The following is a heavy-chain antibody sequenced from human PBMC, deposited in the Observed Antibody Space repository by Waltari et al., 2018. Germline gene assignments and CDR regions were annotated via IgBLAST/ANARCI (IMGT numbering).Heavy chain of an antibody. CDR1: GFTFSSYA. V-gene: IGHV3-23*01. J-gene: IGHJ4*02. Sequence: EVQLLESGGGLVQPGGSLRLSCAASGFTFSSYAMSWVRQAPGKGLAWVSAISGSGGSTYYADSVKGRFTISRDNSKNTLYLQMNSLRAEDTAVYYCAKVGDDYGYDPLYYFDYWGQGTLVTVSS. CDR3: AKVGDDYGYDPLYYFDY. D-gene: IGHD4-17*01. CDR2: ISGSGGST.